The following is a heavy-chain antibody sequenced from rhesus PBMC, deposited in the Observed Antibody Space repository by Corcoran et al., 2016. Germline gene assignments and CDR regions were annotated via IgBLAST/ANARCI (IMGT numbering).Heavy chain of an antibody. CDR1: GGSISGYYY. CDR2: IYGNSAST. D-gene: IGHD6-31*01. V-gene: IGHV4-143*01. J-gene: IGHJ4*01. CDR3: ARQGSGGHDY. Sequence: QVQLQESGPGLVKPSETLSLPCTVSGGSISGYYYWTWIRPPPGKGLEWIGGIYGNSASTYYNPSLKSRVTISKDTSKNQFSLKLSSVTAADTAVYYCARQGSGGHDYWGQGVLVTVSS.